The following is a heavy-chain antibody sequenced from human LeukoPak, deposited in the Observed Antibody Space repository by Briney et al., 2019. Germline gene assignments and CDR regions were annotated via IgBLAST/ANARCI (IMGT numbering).Heavy chain of an antibody. Sequence: GGSLRLSCEGSGFIFRTFGMSWVRQAPGKGLEWVSAISGNGGSTYFADSVKGRFIISRDNSKNTLYLQMNGLRAEDTATCYCAKERNWAGRYFDYWAGEPWSRSPQ. CDR3: AKERNWAGRYFDY. CDR1: GFIFRTFG. CDR2: ISGNGGST. V-gene: IGHV3-23*01. J-gene: IGHJ4*02. D-gene: IGHD7-27*01.